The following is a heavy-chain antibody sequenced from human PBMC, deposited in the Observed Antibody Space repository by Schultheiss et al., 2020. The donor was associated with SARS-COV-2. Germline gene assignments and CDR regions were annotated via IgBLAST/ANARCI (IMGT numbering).Heavy chain of an antibody. Sequence: GESLKISCKGSGYRFTTFWIGWVRQMPGKGLEWMGIIYPGDSDTRYSPSFQGQVTISADKSISTAYLQWSSLKASDTAMYYCARRGSWYAFDIWGQGTMVTVSS. V-gene: IGHV5-51*01. J-gene: IGHJ3*02. CDR1: GYRFTTFW. CDR3: ARRGSWYAFDI. D-gene: IGHD6-13*01. CDR2: IYPGDSDT.